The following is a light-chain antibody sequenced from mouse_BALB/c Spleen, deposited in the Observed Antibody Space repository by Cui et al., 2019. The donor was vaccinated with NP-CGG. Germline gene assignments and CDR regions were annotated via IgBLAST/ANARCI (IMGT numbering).Light chain of an antibody. CDR3: ALWYSNHWV. CDR2: GTN. CDR1: TGTVTTSNY. Sequence: VVVTEEAATTTSPGETVTLTCRSSTGTVTTSNYANWVQEKPDHLFTGLIGGTNNRAPGVPARFSGSLIGDKAALTITGAQTEDDAIYFCALWYSNHWVFGGGTKLTVL. J-gene: IGLJ1*01. V-gene: IGLV1*01.